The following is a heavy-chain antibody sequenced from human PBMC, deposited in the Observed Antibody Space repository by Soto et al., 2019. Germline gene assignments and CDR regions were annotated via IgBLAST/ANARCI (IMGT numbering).Heavy chain of an antibody. CDR1: GGSISNYY. Sequence: QVQLQESGPGLVKPSETLSLTCTVSGGSISNYYWSWIRQPPGKGLESIGYIYYSGSTNYNPSLQSRVTISVDTSKHQFSLRLSSVTAADTAVYYCARHSGGYYFYGMDVWGQGTTVIVSS. CDR3: ARHSGGYYFYGMDV. CDR2: IYYSGST. D-gene: IGHD2-15*01. J-gene: IGHJ6*02. V-gene: IGHV4-59*08.